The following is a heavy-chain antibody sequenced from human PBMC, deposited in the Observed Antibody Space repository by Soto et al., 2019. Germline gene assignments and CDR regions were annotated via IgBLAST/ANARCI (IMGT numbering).Heavy chain of an antibody. CDR1: GYTFTGYY. Sequence: ASVKVSCKASGYTFTGYYMHWVRLAPGQGLEWMGWINPASGGTNFAQRFQGRVTMTRDKTTRTAYMELSSLRFDDTAVYFCAKSLPPNSAPDSWGQGXLVTVYS. D-gene: IGHD7-27*01. V-gene: IGHV1-2*02. J-gene: IGHJ4*02. CDR3: AKSLPPNSAPDS. CDR2: INPASGGT.